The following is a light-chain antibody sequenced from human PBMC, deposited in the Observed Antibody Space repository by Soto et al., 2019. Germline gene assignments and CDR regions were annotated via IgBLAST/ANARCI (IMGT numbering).Light chain of an antibody. Sequence: QSALTQPASVSGSPGQSITISCTGTSSDVGGYSRVSWYQHHPGKAPKLMIYEVSDRPSGVSNRFSGSKSGNTASLTISWLQAEDEADYYCNSYTSSNTRVFGTGTKVTVL. CDR2: EVS. CDR3: NSYTSSNTRV. V-gene: IGLV2-14*01. CDR1: SSDVGGYSR. J-gene: IGLJ1*01.